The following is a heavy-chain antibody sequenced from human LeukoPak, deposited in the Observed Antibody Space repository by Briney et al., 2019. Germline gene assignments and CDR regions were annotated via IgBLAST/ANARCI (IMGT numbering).Heavy chain of an antibody. CDR1: GGSFSGYY. D-gene: IGHD3-10*01. CDR3: ARARYGSGSYHYMDV. Sequence: SETLSLTCAVYGGSFSGYYWSWIRQPPGKGLEWVGEINHSGSTNYNPSLKSRVTISVDTSKNQFSLKLSSVTAADTAVYYCARARYGSGSYHYMDVWGKGTTVTISS. CDR2: INHSGST. V-gene: IGHV4-34*01. J-gene: IGHJ6*03.